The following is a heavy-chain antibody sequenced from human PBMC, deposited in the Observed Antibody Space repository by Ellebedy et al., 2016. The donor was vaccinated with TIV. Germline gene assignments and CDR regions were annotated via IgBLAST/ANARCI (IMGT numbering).Heavy chain of an antibody. V-gene: IGHV3-72*01. CDR1: GFTFSDHY. D-gene: IGHD1-26*01. CDR2: IRSKAYGGTT. Sequence: GESLKISCAASGFTFSDHYMDWVRQAPGKGLEWVGFIRSKAYGGTTEYAASVKGRFTISRDDSKNSLYLQMNSLKTEDTAVYYCARDTPRERGMDVWGQGTTVTVSS. J-gene: IGHJ6*02. CDR3: ARDTPRERGMDV.